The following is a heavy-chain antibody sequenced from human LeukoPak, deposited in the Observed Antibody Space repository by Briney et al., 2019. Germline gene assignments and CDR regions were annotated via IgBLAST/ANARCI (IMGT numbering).Heavy chain of an antibody. V-gene: IGHV4-39*02. Sequence: PSETLSLTCAVSGDSMSSSDSYWAWVRQPAGKGLEWIGSIYYSGTTYYKASLKGRLTISVDTSQNHFSLKLTSVTAADTAVYFCARLKRISIFGVIITPFDPWGQGTLVSVFS. CDR1: GDSMSSSDSY. CDR2: IYYSGTT. J-gene: IGHJ5*02. CDR3: ARLKRISIFGVIITPFDP. D-gene: IGHD3-3*01.